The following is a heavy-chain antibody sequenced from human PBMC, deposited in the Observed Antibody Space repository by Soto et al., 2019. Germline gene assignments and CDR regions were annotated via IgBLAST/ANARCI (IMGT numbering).Heavy chain of an antibody. V-gene: IGHV3-21*01. Sequence: GRYMRLSCAASGFTFSSYSMKWDRQAPGKGLEWVSSISSSSSYIYYADSVKGRFTISRDNAKNSLYLQMNSLRAEDTAVYYCAKDGDILTGYPDYFDYWGQGTLVTVSS. D-gene: IGHD3-9*01. CDR1: GFTFSSYS. CDR3: AKDGDILTGYPDYFDY. CDR2: ISSSSSYI. J-gene: IGHJ4*02.